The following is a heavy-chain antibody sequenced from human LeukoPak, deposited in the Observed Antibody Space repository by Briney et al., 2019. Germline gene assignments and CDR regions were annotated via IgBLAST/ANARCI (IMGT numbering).Heavy chain of an antibody. CDR3: ARPTSGWFYYFDY. CDR2: IYHSGST. Sequence: PSETLSLTCTVSGYSISSGYYWGWIRQPPGKGLEWIGSIYHSGSTYYNPSLKSRVTISVDTSKNQFSLKLSSVTAADTAVYYCARPTSGWFYYFDYWGQGTLVTVSS. CDR1: GYSISSGYY. J-gene: IGHJ4*02. D-gene: IGHD3-22*01. V-gene: IGHV4-38-2*02.